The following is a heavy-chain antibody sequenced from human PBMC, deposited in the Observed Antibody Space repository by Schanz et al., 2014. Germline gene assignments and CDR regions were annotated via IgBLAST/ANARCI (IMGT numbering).Heavy chain of an antibody. CDR3: AKDSTHIDIVLVPTAIDY. V-gene: IGHV3-30-3*01. J-gene: IGHJ4*02. CDR1: GFTFSSYA. CDR2: ISNDGSIK. Sequence: QVQLLQFGGGVVQPGRSLRLSCAASGFTFSSYAMHWVRQAPGTGLEWVALISNDGSIKYYADSVEGRFTISRDNSRNTLYLHMNTLRSEDTAVYYCAKDSTHIDIVLVPTAIDYWGQGTLVTVSS. D-gene: IGHD2-2*01.